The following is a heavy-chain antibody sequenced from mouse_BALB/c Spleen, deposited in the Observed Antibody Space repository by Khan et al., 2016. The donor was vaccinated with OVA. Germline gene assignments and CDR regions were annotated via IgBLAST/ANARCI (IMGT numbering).Heavy chain of an antibody. CDR1: GYTFTSYT. CDR2: INPSNTYT. CDR3: VRSGAYYRYDGYFDV. V-gene: IGHV1-4*01. J-gene: IGHJ1*01. D-gene: IGHD2-14*01. Sequence: VQLQQSGAELARPGASVKMSCKASGYTFTSYTMHWVKQRPGQGLEWIGYINPSNTYTNYNQKFKDKATLTADKSSNTAYMQLSILPSGDAAVYYCVRSGAYYRYDGYFDVWGAGTTVTVSS.